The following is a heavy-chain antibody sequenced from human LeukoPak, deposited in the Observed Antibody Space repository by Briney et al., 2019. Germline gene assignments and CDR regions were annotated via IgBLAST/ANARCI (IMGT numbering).Heavy chain of an antibody. V-gene: IGHV3-21*01. D-gene: IGHD5-24*01. CDR2: ISSSSSYI. CDR1: GFTFSSYS. Sequence: GGSLRLSCAASGFTFSSYSMNWVRQAPGKGLEWVSSISSSSSYIYYADSVKGRFTISRDNAKNSLYLQMNSLRAEDTAVYYCARDERRVGYITLFDYWGQGTLVTVSS. J-gene: IGHJ4*02. CDR3: ARDERRVGYITLFDY.